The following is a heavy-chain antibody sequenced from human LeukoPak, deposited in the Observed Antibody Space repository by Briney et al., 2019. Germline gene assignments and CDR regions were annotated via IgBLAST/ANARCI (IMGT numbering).Heavy chain of an antibody. Sequence: GGSLRLSCVASGFTFRDYDMHWVRQPPGXXXEWVAFIRYDGSTNYYAESVKGRFTISRDNSKNTLYLQIDSLRPEDTAVYYCAKAIARGADYWGQGTLVTVSS. J-gene: IGHJ4*02. CDR3: AKAIARGADY. V-gene: IGHV3-30*02. CDR1: GFTFRDYD. CDR2: IRYDGSTN. D-gene: IGHD3-10*01.